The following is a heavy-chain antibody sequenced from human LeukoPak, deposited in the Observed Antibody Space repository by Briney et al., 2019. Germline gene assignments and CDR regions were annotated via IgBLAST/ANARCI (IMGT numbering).Heavy chain of an antibody. CDR3: ARDRKADAFDI. Sequence: GGSLRLSCAASGFTFSSYSMNWVRQAPGKGLEWVSSISSSSSYIYYADSVKGRFTISRDNDKNSLYLQMNSLRAEDTAVYYCARDRKADAFDIWGQGTMVTVSS. CDR2: ISSSSSYI. CDR1: GFTFSSYS. V-gene: IGHV3-21*01. J-gene: IGHJ3*02.